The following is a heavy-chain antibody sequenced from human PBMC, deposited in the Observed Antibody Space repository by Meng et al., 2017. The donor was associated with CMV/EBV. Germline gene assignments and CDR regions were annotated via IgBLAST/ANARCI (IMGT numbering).Heavy chain of an antibody. Sequence: GGSLRLSCAASGFTFSSYGMHWVRQAPGKGLEWVAFIRYDGSNKYYADSVKGRFTISRDNSKNTLYLQMNSLRAEDTAVYYCAKVKYDSSEHAFDIWGQGTMVTVS. J-gene: IGHJ3*02. D-gene: IGHD3-22*01. CDR1: GFTFSSYG. V-gene: IGHV3-30*02. CDR2: IRYDGSNK. CDR3: AKVKYDSSEHAFDI.